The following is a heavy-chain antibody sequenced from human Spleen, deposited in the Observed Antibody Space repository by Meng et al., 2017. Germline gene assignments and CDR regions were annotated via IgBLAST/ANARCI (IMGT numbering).Heavy chain of an antibody. CDR2: INYSGIT. Sequence: QVQLEQWGAGLLKPSEPLVLTCAVYGGSFSGYDLSWVRQPPGEGLEWIGEINYSGITNYSPSLKSRVTISVDTSKNQFSMNLISVTAADTAVYYCVEGSGWYIYWGQGTLVTVSS. V-gene: IGHV4-34*01. J-gene: IGHJ4*02. CDR3: VEGSGWYIY. D-gene: IGHD6-19*01. CDR1: GGSFSGYD.